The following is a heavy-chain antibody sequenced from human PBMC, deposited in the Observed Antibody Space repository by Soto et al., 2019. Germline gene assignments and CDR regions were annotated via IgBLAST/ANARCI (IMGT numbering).Heavy chain of an antibody. CDR1: GYSFTFANYW. CDR2: ISPHDSNT. J-gene: IGHJ4*02. CDR3: ARRTYDSGGRHYFDY. V-gene: IGHV5-51*01. Sequence: EVQLVQSGAELRNPGESLKISCKTSGYSFTFANYWIGWVRQMPGKGLEWMGIISPHDSNTRYSPSFQGQVTISADKSLSTAYLQWNTLRASDTAMYYCARRTYDSGGRHYFDYWGQGTLVTVSS. D-gene: IGHD3-22*01.